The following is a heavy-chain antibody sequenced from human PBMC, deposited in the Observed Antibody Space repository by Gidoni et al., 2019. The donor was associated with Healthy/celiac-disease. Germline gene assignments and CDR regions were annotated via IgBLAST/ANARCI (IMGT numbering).Heavy chain of an antibody. J-gene: IGHJ6*02. CDR1: AFTFSSYQ. CDR2: ISSIGSTI. CDR3: ARDLLTGYYSPGDYYGMDV. Sequence: EVQLVESGGGLVQPGGSLRLSGAASAFTFSSYQMNWVRQAQGKGLEWVSYISSIGSTIYYEDSVKGLFTISRDNAKNSLYLQMNSLRAEDTAVYYCARDLLTGYYSPGDYYGMDVWGQGTTVTVSS. D-gene: IGHD3-9*01. V-gene: IGHV3-48*03.